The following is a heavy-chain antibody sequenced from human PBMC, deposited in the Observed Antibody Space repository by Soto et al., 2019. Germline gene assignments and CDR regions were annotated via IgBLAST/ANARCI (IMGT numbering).Heavy chain of an antibody. CDR3: AGHGFGPLHGLVDV. Sequence: QVQLQESGPGLVKPSETLSLTCTVSGGSITNYYCSWFRQPPGKGLEWIGYINYDGYSAYNLSLKRRVAXSMAASKTQFSLMLESVTATDPAVYYCAGHGFGPLHGLVDVWGPGTTVIVSS. D-gene: IGHD3-10*01. CDR1: GGSITNYY. J-gene: IGHJ6*02. V-gene: IGHV4-59*08. CDR2: INYDGYS.